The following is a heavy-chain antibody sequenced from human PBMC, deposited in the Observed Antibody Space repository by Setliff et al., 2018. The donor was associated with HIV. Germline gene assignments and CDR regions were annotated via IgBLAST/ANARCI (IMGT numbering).Heavy chain of an antibody. J-gene: IGHJ4*02. V-gene: IGHV3-74*01. CDR1: GFNFRSYS. Sequence: GGSLRLSCLGSGFNFRSYSMHWVRQAPGKGLVWVSRINSDGSSTTYADSVKDRFTISRDNAKNTLYWQMNSLRAEDTGVYYCHSGYDTEEQSYFDYWGQGTLVTVSS. CDR3: HSGYDTEEQSYFDY. CDR2: INSDGSST. D-gene: IGHD5-12*01.